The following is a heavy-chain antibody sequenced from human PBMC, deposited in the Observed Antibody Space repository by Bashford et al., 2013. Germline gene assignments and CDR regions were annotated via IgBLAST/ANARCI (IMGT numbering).Heavy chain of an antibody. J-gene: IGHJ4*02. CDR3: ARLHGYTSGYDY. D-gene: IGHD5-18*01. CDR1: GYTFTSYD. Sequence: ASVKVSCKASGYTFTSYDINWVRQATGQGLEWMGWMNPNSGNTGYAQKFQGRVTMTRNTSISTAYMELSSLRSEDTAVYYCARLHGYTSGYDYWGQGTLVTVSS. V-gene: IGHV1-8*01. CDR2: MNPNSGNT.